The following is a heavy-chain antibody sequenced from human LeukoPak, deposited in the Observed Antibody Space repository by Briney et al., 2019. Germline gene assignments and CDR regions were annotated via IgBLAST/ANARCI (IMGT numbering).Heavy chain of an antibody. D-gene: IGHD3-10*01. CDR1: GFNFSSYS. V-gene: IGHV3-21*01. CDR3: ASRFGF. Sequence: GGSLRLSCAASGFNFSSYSIHWVRQAPGKGLEWVSSISSSSSYIYYADSVTIHFTISRDNAKNSLYRQMNSLRAEDTAVYYCASRFGFWGQGTLVTVSS. CDR2: ISSSSSYI. J-gene: IGHJ4*02.